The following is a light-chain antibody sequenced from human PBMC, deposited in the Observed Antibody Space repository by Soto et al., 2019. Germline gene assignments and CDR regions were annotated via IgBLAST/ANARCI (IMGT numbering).Light chain of an antibody. CDR3: LQYGSLGT. CDR2: GAS. V-gene: IGKV3-20*01. J-gene: IGKJ1*01. Sequence: PATVSVSPGKRAPLSCRASQSVSSHLSWYQQNPGQAPRLLIYGASTRATGIPDRFSGIGSGKDFTLTIISLEHEDFAVYYCLQYGSLGTFGQWIK. CDR1: QSVSSH.